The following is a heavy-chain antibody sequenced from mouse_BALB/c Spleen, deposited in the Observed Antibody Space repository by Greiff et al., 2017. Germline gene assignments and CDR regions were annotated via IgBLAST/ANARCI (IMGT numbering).Heavy chain of an antibody. CDR1: GYSITSDYA. Sequence: EVQLVESGPGLVKPSQSLSLTCTVTGYSITSDYAWNWIRQFPGNKLEWMGYISYSGSTSYNPSLKSRISITRDTSKNQFFLQLNSVTTEDTATYYCARGGPDGRFAYWGQGTLVTVSA. J-gene: IGHJ3*01. CDR3: ARGGPDGRFAY. CDR2: ISYSGST. V-gene: IGHV3-2*02.